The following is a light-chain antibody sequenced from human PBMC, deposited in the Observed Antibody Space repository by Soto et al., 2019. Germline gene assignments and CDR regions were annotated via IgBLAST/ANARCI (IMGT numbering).Light chain of an antibody. V-gene: IGKV3-15*01. CDR1: QSVSSN. Sequence: EIVMTQSPATLSVSPGERATLSCRASQSVSSNLAWYQQKPGQAPRLLIYGASSRATGIPARFSGSGSGTEFTLTISGLQSEDFAVYYCQQYNNWSPGTFGQGTKLEIK. J-gene: IGKJ2*01. CDR3: QQYNNWSPGT. CDR2: GAS.